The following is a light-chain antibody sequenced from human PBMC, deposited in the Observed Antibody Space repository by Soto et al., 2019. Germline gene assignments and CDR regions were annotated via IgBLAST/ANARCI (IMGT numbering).Light chain of an antibody. V-gene: IGLV2-14*01. J-gene: IGLJ1*01. CDR3: SSYTSSSTYV. Sequence: QSALTQPASVSASPGQSITISCTGTSSDVGGYNFLSWYQQHPGKAPKVMIYEVARRPSGVSNRFSGSKSGNTASLTISGLQAEDEADYYCSSYTSSSTYVFGTGTKLTVL. CDR2: EVA. CDR1: SSDVGGYNF.